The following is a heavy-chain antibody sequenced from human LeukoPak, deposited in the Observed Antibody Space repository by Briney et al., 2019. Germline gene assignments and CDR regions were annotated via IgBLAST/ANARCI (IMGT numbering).Heavy chain of an antibody. J-gene: IGHJ6*03. CDR3: ARDQITSSGYYMDV. CDR1: GGSISSHY. Sequence: SETLSLTCTVSGGSISSHYWSWIRQSPTKGLAWIGYIHYSGIINYNPSLKSRVTMSVDTSKNKFSLRLSSVTAADTAVYYCARDQITSSGYYMDVWGKGTTVTVSS. D-gene: IGHD1-14*01. V-gene: IGHV4-59*11. CDR2: IHYSGII.